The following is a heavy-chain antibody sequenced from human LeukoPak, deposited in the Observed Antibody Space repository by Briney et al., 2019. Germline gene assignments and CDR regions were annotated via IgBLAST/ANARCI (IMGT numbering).Heavy chain of an antibody. V-gene: IGHV3-33*01. CDR2: IWHDGSNK. CDR3: ARAPSSSSNWFDP. J-gene: IGHJ5*02. D-gene: IGHD6-13*01. Sequence: GGSLRLSCAASGFTFSSCGMHWVRQAPGKGLEWVAVIWHDGSNKYYADSVKGRFTISRDNSKNTLYLQMNSLRAEDTAVYYCARAPSSSSNWFDPWGQGTLVTVSS. CDR1: GFTFSSCG.